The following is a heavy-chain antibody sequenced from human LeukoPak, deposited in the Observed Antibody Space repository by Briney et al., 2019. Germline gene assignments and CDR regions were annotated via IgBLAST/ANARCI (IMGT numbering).Heavy chain of an antibody. CDR2: IYYSGST. CDR3: ARHWLLLFGENSN. J-gene: IGHJ4*02. D-gene: IGHD3-10*01. CDR1: GGSISSSSYY. V-gene: IGHV4-39*01. Sequence: SETLSLTCTVSGGSISSSSYYWGWIRQPPGKGLEWIGSIYYSGSTYYNPSLKSRVTISVDTSKNQFSLKLSSVTAADTAVYYCARHWLLLFGENSNWGQGTLVTVSS.